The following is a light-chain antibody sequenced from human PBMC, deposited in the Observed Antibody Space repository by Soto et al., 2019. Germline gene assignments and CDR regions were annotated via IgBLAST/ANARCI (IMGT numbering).Light chain of an antibody. CDR2: EVS. J-gene: IGLJ1*01. CDR3: SSYTSSSPRL. V-gene: IGLV2-14*01. Sequence: QSVLTQPASVSGSPGQSITISCTGTSSDVGGYNYVSWYQQHPGKAPKLMIYEVSNRPSGVSNRFSGSKSGNTASLTISGLQAEDEADYYCSSYTSSSPRLFGTGIKVAVL. CDR1: SSDVGGYNY.